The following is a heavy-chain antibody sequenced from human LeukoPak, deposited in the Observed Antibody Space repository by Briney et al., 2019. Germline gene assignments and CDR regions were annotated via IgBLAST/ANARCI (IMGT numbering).Heavy chain of an antibody. CDR3: ARGLYCSGGSCYSDFDY. J-gene: IGHJ4*02. CDR2: ISSSSSYI. CDR1: GFTFSDYY. D-gene: IGHD2-15*01. Sequence: PGGSLRLSCAASGFTFSDYYMSWIRQAPGKGLEWVSSISSSSSYIYYADSVKGRFTISRDNAKNSLYLQMNSLRAEDTAVYYCARGLYCSGGSCYSDFDYWGQGTLVTVSS. V-gene: IGHV3-11*06.